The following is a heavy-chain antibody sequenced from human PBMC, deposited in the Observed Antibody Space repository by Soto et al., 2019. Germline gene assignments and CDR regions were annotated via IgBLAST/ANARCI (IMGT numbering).Heavy chain of an antibody. J-gene: IGHJ6*04. D-gene: IGHD4-17*01. CDR2: INHSGRT. CDR1: GGSFSGYY. Sequence: PSETLSLTCAVYGGSFSGYYWSWLRQPPGKGLEWIGEINHSGRTNYNPSLKSRVTISVDTSKNQFSLKLSSGPAADTAVYYCARGRQVHYGDYVWKKYSRPHGMDGWVKGNTVT. V-gene: IGHV4-34*01. CDR3: ARGRQVHYGDYVWKKYSRPHGMDG.